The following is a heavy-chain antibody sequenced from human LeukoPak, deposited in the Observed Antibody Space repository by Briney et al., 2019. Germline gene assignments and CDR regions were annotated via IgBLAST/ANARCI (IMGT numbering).Heavy chain of an antibody. CDR3: AKDRIPLLMGTGFDY. J-gene: IGHJ4*02. Sequence: GRSLRLSCAASGFTFSSYGMHWVRQAPGKGLEWVAVISYDGSNKYYADSVKGRFTISRDNSKNTLYLQMNSLRAEDTAVHYCAKDRIPLLMGTGFDYWGQGTLVTVSS. CDR2: ISYDGSNK. V-gene: IGHV3-30*18. D-gene: IGHD3-10*01. CDR1: GFTFSSYG.